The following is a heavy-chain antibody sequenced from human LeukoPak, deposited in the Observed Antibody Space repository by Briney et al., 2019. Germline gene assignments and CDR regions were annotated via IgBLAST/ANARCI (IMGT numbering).Heavy chain of an antibody. CDR1: GGSFSGYY. Sequence: ASDTLSLTCAVYGGSFSGYYWSWIRQPPGKGLEWIGEINHSGRTDYNPSLNSRVTISLDTSKNQFSLKLSSVTTAETAVYYCARARRGSTSSPFRSSIAARNYFDYWGQGTLVTVSS. D-gene: IGHD6-6*01. CDR3: ARARRGSTSSPFRSSIAARNYFDY. CDR2: INHSGRT. V-gene: IGHV4-34*01. J-gene: IGHJ4*02.